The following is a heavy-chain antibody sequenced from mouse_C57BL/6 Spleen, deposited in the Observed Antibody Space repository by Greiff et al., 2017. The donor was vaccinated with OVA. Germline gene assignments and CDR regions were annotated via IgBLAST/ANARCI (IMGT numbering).Heavy chain of an antibody. Sequence: EVMLVESGGGLVQPKGSLKLSCAASGFSFNTYAMNWVRQAPGKGLEWVARIRSKSNNYATYYADSVKDRFTISRDDSESMLYLQMNNLKTEDTAMYYWGRISYDGYSWYFDVWGTGTTVTVSS. J-gene: IGHJ1*03. D-gene: IGHD2-3*01. CDR1: GFSFNTYA. V-gene: IGHV10-1*01. CDR2: IRSKSNNYAT. CDR3: GRISYDGYSWYFDV.